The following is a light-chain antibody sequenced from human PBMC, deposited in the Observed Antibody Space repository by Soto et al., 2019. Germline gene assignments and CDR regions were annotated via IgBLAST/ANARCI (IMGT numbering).Light chain of an antibody. J-gene: IGKJ4*01. CDR3: QQFNGFPLT. Sequence: IPLTQSPSSLSASVGDRVTITCRAGQDIGSALAWYQQRPGKAPKLLLYDASNLEAGVPSRFSGSGSGTDFTLPITSLRHEDFATYYCQQFNGFPLTFGGGTKVQIK. CDR2: DAS. CDR1: QDIGSA. V-gene: IGKV1-13*02.